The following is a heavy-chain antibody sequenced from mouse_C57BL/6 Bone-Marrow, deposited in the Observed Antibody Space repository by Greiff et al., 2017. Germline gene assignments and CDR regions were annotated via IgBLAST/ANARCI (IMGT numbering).Heavy chain of an antibody. CDR1: GFNIKNTN. CDR3: ARVLSHWYFDV. V-gene: IGHV14-3*01. CDR2: IDPTNGNT. J-gene: IGHJ1*03. Sequence: VQLQQSVAELVRPGASVKLSCTASGFNIKNTNMHWVKQRPEQSLEWIGRIDPTNGNTKYAPKFQGKATITADTSSSTAYLQLSSLTSEDTAIYYCARVLSHWYFDVWGTGTTVTVSS.